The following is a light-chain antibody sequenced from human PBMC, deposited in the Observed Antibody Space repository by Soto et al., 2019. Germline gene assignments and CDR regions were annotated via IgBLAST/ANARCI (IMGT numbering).Light chain of an antibody. CDR3: QHYGTSPPIT. Sequence: EIVLTQSSGTLSLSPGERATLSCRASQSINSNYLAWYQQKPGQAPRLLLYIASNRATGIPDRFSGSGSGTDFTLTISRLEPEDFAVYYCQHYGTSPPITFGQGTRLEIK. J-gene: IGKJ5*01. CDR1: QSINSNY. V-gene: IGKV3-20*01. CDR2: IAS.